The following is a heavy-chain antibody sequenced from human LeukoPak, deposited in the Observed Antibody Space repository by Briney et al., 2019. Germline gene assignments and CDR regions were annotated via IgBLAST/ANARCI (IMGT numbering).Heavy chain of an antibody. Sequence: ASVKVSCKASGYTFTSYYMHWVRQAPGQGLEWMGWINPNSGGTNYAQKFQGRVTMTRDTFISTAYMELSRLRSDDTAVYYCARDYSNDAWFDPWGQGTLVTVSS. CDR2: INPNSGGT. D-gene: IGHD4-11*01. V-gene: IGHV1-2*02. CDR1: GYTFTSYY. J-gene: IGHJ5*02. CDR3: ARDYSNDAWFDP.